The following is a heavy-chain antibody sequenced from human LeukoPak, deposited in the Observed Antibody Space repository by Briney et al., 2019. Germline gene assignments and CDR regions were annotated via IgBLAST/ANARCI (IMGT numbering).Heavy chain of an antibody. CDR2: IYTSGST. D-gene: IGHD2-15*01. J-gene: IGHJ4*02. CDR3: ARGGYCSGGSCYGGYFDY. Sequence: SETLSLTCTVSGGSISSYYWSWIRRPAGKGLEWIGRIYTSGSTNYNPSLKSRVTMSVDTSKNQFSLKLSSVTAADTAVYYCARGGYCSGGSCYGGYFDYWGQGTLVTVSS. V-gene: IGHV4-4*07. CDR1: GGSISSYY.